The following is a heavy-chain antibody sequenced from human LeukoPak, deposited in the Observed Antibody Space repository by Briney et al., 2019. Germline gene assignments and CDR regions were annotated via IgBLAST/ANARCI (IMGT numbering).Heavy chain of an antibody. CDR3: ASRLYCSNTRCRNFPFAY. Sequence: ASVKVSCKASGGTFSSYAINGVRQAPGQGLEWMGGIIPIFGTANYAQKFQDRVTITADESTSTAYMELSSLRSEDTAIYYCASRLYCSNTRCRNFPFAYWGQGTLVTVSS. CDR1: GGTFSSYA. J-gene: IGHJ4*02. V-gene: IGHV1-69*13. D-gene: IGHD2-2*01. CDR2: IIPIFGTA.